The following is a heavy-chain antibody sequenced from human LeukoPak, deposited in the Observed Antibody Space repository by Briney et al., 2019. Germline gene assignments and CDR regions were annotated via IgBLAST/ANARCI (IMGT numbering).Heavy chain of an antibody. V-gene: IGHV4-59*01. CDR1: GGSISRYY. J-gene: IGHJ2*01. D-gene: IGHD6-13*01. CDR3: ARVYYSSSYDYWYFDL. Sequence: SETLSLTCTVSGGSISRYYWSWIRQPPGKGLEWIGYKDYSGSTNYNRSLKSRVTISVDTSKNQFSLKLGSVTAADTAVYYCARVYYSSSYDYWYFDLWGRGTLVTVSS. CDR2: KDYSGST.